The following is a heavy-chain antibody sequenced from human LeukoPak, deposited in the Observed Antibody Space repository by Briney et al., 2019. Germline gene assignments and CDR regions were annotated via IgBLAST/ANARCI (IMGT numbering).Heavy chain of an antibody. Sequence: ASVKVSCKASGYTFTAYYIHWVRQAPGQGLEWMGWINPNSGGTNYAQKFQGRVTMTRDTSSSTAYMELSRLRSDDTAVYYCARDHSYYDSGSYSNVDYWGQGTLVTVFS. CDR1: GYTFTAYY. V-gene: IGHV1-2*02. CDR3: ARDHSYYDSGSYSNVDY. CDR2: INPNSGGT. J-gene: IGHJ4*02. D-gene: IGHD3-10*01.